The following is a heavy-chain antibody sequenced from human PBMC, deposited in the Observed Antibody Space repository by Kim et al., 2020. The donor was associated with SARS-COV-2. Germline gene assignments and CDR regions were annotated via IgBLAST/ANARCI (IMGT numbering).Heavy chain of an antibody. CDR1: GGPISSYY. J-gene: IGHJ4*02. CDR2: IYYSGST. Sequence: SETLSLTCTVSGGPISSYYWSWIRQPPGKGLEWIGYIYYSGSTNYNPSLKSRVTISVDTSKNQFSLKLSSVTAADTAVDYFARYRTGFLDYWGQGTLVTVSS. CDR3: ARYRTGFLDY. D-gene: IGHD3-9*01. V-gene: IGHV4-59*01.